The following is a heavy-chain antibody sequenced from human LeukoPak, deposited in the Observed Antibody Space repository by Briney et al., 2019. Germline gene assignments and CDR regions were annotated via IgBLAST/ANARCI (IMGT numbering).Heavy chain of an antibody. V-gene: IGHV3-30*18. CDR2: ISHDGSNK. J-gene: IGHJ4*02. CDR3: AKLDYDSSGTDC. D-gene: IGHD3-22*01. Sequence: GGSLRLSCAASGFTVSSNYMSWVRQAPGKGLEWVAFISHDGSNKYYADSVKGRFTISRDNSKNTLYLQMSSLRAEDTAVYYCAKLDYDSSGTDCWGQGTLVTVSS. CDR1: GFTVSSNY.